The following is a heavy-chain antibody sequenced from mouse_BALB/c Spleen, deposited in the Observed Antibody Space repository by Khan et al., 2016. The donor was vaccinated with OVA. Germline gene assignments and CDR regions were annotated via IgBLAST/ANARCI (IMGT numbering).Heavy chain of an antibody. Sequence: IQLVQSGAELVRPGALVKLSCKASGFNIKNYYMHWVKQRPEQGLEWIGWIDPENGKTIYDPKFQGKASIMADTSSNTAYLQLSSLTSEDTAVYDSARDGYSPWFDYWGQGTMVTVSA. J-gene: IGHJ3*01. CDR1: GFNIKNYY. CDR2: IDPENGKT. D-gene: IGHD2-3*01. CDR3: ARDGYSPWFDY. V-gene: IGHV14-1*02.